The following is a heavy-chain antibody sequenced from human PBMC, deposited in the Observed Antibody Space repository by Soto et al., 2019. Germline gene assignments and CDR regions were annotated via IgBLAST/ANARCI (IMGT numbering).Heavy chain of an antibody. J-gene: IGHJ4*02. V-gene: IGHV4-61*01. CDR2: SYYTGST. CDR1: SGSVSDGSFY. CDR3: ARAAYSSSSYGLFFDS. D-gene: IGHD6-13*01. Sequence: SETLSLTCTVSSGSVSDGSFYWNWMRQPPGKGLEWMGYSYYTGSTNYNPSFKSRVTISVHTSKNQFSLKLNSVTAADPAVYYSARAAYSSSSYGLFFDSWGQRSPVTVSS.